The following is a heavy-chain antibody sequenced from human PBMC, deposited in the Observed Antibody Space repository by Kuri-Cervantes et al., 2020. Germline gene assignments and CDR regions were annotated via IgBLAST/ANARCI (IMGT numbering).Heavy chain of an antibody. CDR3: ARERDYGDSGGMFDY. Sequence: FSLTCAVSGGSISSSNWWSWVRQPPGKGLEWIGEIYHSGSTNYNPSLKSRVTISVDKSKNQFSLKLSSVTAADTAVYYCARERDYGDSGGMFDYWGQGTLVTVSS. CDR2: IYHSGST. J-gene: IGHJ4*02. V-gene: IGHV4-4*02. CDR1: GGSISSSNW. D-gene: IGHD4-17*01.